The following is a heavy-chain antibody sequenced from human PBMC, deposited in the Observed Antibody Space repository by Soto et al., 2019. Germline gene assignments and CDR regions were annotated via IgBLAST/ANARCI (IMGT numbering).Heavy chain of an antibody. V-gene: IGHV4-38-2*02. CDR1: GYSISSGYY. CDR2: IYHSGST. D-gene: IGHD3-3*01. J-gene: IGHJ6*02. CDR3: ARDTMHYDFWSGYQYYYYYGMDV. Sequence: SETLSLTCAVSGYSISSGYYWGLIRQPPGKGLGWIGSIYHSGSTYSNPSLKSRVTISVDTSKNQFSLKLSSVTAADTAVYYCARDTMHYDFWSGYQYYYYYGMDVWGQGTTVTVSS.